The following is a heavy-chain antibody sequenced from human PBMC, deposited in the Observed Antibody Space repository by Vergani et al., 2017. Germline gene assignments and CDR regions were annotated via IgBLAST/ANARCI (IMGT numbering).Heavy chain of an antibody. D-gene: IGHD3-16*02. Sequence: QLQLQESGPGLVKPSETLSLTCTVSGGSISSSSYYWGWIRQPPGKGLEWIGSIYYSGSTYYNPSLKSRVTISVDMSKNQFSLKLSSATAADTAVYYCARHWENPTFGGVIVKVGFDPWGQGTLVTVSS. V-gene: IGHV4-39*01. CDR2: IYYSGST. CDR1: GGSISSSSYY. CDR3: ARHWENPTFGGVIVKVGFDP. J-gene: IGHJ5*02.